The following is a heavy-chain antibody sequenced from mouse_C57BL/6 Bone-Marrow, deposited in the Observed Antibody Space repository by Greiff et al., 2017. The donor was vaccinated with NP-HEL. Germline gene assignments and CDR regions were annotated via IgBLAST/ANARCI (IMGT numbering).Heavy chain of an antibody. V-gene: IGHV1-81*01. Sequence: VQLQQSGAELARPGASVKLSCKASGYTFTSYGISWVKQRTGQGLEWIGEIYPRSGNTYYNEKFKGKATLTADKSSSTAYMELRSLTSEDSAVYFCASSAWLLLHYPRYFDVWGTGTTVTVSS. CDR2: IYPRSGNT. J-gene: IGHJ1*03. CDR1: GYTFTSYG. CDR3: ASSAWLLLHYPRYFDV. D-gene: IGHD2-3*01.